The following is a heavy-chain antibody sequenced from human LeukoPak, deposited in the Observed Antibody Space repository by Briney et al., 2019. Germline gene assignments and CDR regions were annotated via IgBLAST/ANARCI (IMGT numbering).Heavy chain of an antibody. Sequence: PGGSLRLSCAASGFTFSKYWVTWVRQAPGKGLEWVANIRGDGSVKYLLDSVKGRFTISRDNVKNSLSLEMNNLRAEDTAVYYCSRDANYYDSSRHCFEAFDIWGQGTMVTVSS. CDR3: SRDANYYDSSRHCFEAFDI. CDR1: GFTFSKYW. CDR2: IRGDGSVK. J-gene: IGHJ3*02. D-gene: IGHD3-22*01. V-gene: IGHV3-7*01.